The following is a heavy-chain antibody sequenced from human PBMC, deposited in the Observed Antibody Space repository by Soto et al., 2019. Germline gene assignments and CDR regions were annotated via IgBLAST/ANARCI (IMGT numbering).Heavy chain of an antibody. Sequence: EVQLVESGGGLVQPGGSLRLSCAASGFTFSSYSMNWVRQAPGKGLEWVSYISSSSSTIYYADSVKVRFTISRDNAKNSLYLQMNSLRDEDTAVYYCARDDGSGSYYNVDYYYYYGMDVLGQGTTVTVSS. D-gene: IGHD3-10*01. CDR3: ARDDGSGSYYNVDYYYYYGMDV. V-gene: IGHV3-48*02. CDR1: GFTFSSYS. J-gene: IGHJ6*02. CDR2: ISSSSSTI.